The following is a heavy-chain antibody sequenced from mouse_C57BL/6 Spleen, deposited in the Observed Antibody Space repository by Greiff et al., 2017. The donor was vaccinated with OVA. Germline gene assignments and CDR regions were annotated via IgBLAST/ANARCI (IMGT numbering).Heavy chain of an antibody. CDR2: ISYDGSN. CDR3: ARWLPPYAMDY. V-gene: IGHV3-6*01. CDR1: GYSITSGYY. D-gene: IGHD2-2*01. Sequence: VQLQQSGPGLVKPSQSLSLTCSVTGYSITSGYYWNWIRQFPGNKLEWMGYISYDGSNNYNPSLKNRISITRDTSKNQFFLKLNSVTTEDTATYYCARWLPPYAMDYWGQGTSVTVSS. J-gene: IGHJ4*01.